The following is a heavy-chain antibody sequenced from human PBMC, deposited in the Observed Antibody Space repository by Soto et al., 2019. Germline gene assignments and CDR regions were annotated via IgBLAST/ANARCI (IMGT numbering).Heavy chain of an antibody. Sequence: GGSLRLSCAASGFTFSSYGMHWVRQAPGKGLEWVAVIWYDGSNKYYADSVKGRFTISRDNSKNTLYLQMNSLRAEDTAVYYCARDFGLWFGDTKGSAFDYWGQGTLVTVSS. CDR3: ARDFGLWFGDTKGSAFDY. J-gene: IGHJ4*02. CDR2: IWYDGSNK. CDR1: GFTFSSYG. D-gene: IGHD3-10*01. V-gene: IGHV3-33*01.